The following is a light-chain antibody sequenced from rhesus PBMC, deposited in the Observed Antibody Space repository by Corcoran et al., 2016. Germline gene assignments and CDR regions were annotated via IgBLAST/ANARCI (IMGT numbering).Light chain of an antibody. CDR2: AAS. Sequence: DIQMTQSPSALSASVGDRVTISCRASQNIYSNLAWYQQNQGKAPNPLIYAASSLQTGIPSRFSGSGSGTDFTLTISSLQPEDSTAYYCQHYDDNPYSFGQGTKVEIK. CDR1: QNIYSN. J-gene: IGKJ2*01. V-gene: IGKV1S12*01. CDR3: QHYDDNPYS.